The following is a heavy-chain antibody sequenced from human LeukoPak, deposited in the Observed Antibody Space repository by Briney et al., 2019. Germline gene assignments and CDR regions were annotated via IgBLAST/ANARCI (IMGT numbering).Heavy chain of an antibody. V-gene: IGHV3-48*01. CDR1: GFTFSSYS. CDR2: ISSSSSTI. D-gene: IGHD2-15*01. Sequence: GGSLRLSCAASGFTFSSYSMNWVRQAPGKGLEWVSYISSSSSTIYYADSVKGRFTISRDNAKNSLYLQMNSLRAEDTAVYYCAREEGYCSGGSCYLVGAFDIWGQGTMVTVSS. CDR3: AREEGYCSGGSCYLVGAFDI. J-gene: IGHJ3*02.